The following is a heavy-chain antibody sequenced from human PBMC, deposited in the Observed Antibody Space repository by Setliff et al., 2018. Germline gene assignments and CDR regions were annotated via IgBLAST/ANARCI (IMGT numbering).Heavy chain of an antibody. Sequence: PSETLSLTCSVSGGSISPYFWSWIRQPPGKGLEWIGYIYHSGNANFNPSLKTRVTMSVDTSKNQFALNLTSVTAADTAVYYCVRDRTAYSYGLDVWGQGTTVTVSS. CDR1: GGSISPYF. CDR3: VRDRTAYSYGLDV. D-gene: IGHD5-18*01. J-gene: IGHJ6*02. V-gene: IGHV4-59*01. CDR2: IYHSGNA.